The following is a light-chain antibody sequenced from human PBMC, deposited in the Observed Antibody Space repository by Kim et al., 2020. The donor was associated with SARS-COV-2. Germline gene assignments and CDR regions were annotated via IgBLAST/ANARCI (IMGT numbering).Light chain of an antibody. CDR2: DVT. Sequence: QSALTQPRSVSGSPGQSDTISCTGTSSDVGRYNSVSWYQQHPGKAPKLMISDVTDRPSGVPDRFSGFKSGNTASLTISGLQAEDEADYYCCSYAGRYTWIFGGGTQLTVL. CDR3: CSYAGRYTWI. J-gene: IGLJ2*01. V-gene: IGLV2-11*01. CDR1: SSDVGRYNS.